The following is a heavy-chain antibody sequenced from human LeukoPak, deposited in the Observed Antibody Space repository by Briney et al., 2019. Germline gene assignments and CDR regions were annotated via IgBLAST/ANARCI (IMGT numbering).Heavy chain of an antibody. CDR3: AKGGGWLYYFDY. D-gene: IGHD4-23*01. CDR2: ISGSDSST. V-gene: IGHV3-23*01. J-gene: IGHJ4*02. CDR1: GFTFSPFT. Sequence: PGGSLRLSCAASGFTFSPFTMNWVRQAPGKGLEWVSGISGSDSSTYYADFVKGRFTTSRDNSKNTLYLQMNSLRADDTAVYYCAKGGGWLYYFDYWGQGTLVTVSS.